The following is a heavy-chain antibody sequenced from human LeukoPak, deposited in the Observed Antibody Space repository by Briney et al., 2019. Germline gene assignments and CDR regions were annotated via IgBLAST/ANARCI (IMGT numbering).Heavy chain of an antibody. Sequence: GESLKISCKGSGYRFAGYWIGWVRQMPGKGLEWMGIIYPDDSETRSSPSLQGQVTISADKSISTAYLQWSSLKASDTAMYFCARLLYGDYSHYFDYWGQGTLVTVSS. CDR1: GYRFAGYW. CDR2: IYPDDSET. V-gene: IGHV5-51*01. CDR3: ARLLYGDYSHYFDY. D-gene: IGHD4-17*01. J-gene: IGHJ4*02.